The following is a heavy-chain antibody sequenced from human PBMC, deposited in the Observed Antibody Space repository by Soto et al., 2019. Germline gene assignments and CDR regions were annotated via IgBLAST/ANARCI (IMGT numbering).Heavy chain of an antibody. V-gene: IGHV4-4*07. CDR1: GASMNSYH. D-gene: IGHD6-13*01. J-gene: IGHJ5*02. CDR3: ARDQGVAAAGITWFDP. Sequence: SETLSLTCTVSGASMNSYHWSWIRQPAGKGLEWIGHIHSSGSTNYNPSLKSRVTMSVDTSKNQFSLRLMSLTAADTAVYYCARDQGVAAAGITWFDPWGQGSLVT. CDR2: IHSSGST.